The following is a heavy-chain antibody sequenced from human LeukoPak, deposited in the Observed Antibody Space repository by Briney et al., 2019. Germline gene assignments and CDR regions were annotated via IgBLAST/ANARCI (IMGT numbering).Heavy chain of an antibody. J-gene: IGHJ4*02. V-gene: IGHV3-23*01. D-gene: IGHD2-21*02. CDR2: ISGSGGST. Sequence: GGSLRLSCAASGFTFSSYAMSWVRQAPGKGLEWVSVISGSGGSTYYADSVKGRFTISRDNSKNTLYLQMNSLRAEDTAVYYCARSPGGDLVYDYWGQGTLVTVSS. CDR3: ARSPGGDLVYDY. CDR1: GFTFSSYA.